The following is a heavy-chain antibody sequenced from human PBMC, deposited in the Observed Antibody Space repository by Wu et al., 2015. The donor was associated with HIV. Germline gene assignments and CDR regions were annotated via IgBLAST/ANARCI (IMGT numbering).Heavy chain of an antibody. Sequence: QVQLVQSGAXVKKPGASVKVSCKASGYTFSDYYMHWVRQAPGQGFEWMGWINPKSGATNYAQNFQGRVTMTRDTSISTAYMELNRLTSDDTAVYFCARPRYSGNYHLDYWGQGTLVTVSS. V-gene: IGHV1-2*02. CDR2: INPKSGAT. CDR3: ARPRYSGNYHLDY. D-gene: IGHD1-26*01. J-gene: IGHJ4*02. CDR1: GYTFSDYY.